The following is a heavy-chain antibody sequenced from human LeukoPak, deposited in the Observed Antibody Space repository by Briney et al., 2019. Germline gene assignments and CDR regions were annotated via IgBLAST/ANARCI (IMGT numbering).Heavy chain of an antibody. CDR3: ASGSKIFGVVIHYYMDV. V-gene: IGHV1-69*13. CDR2: IIPLFGRA. Sequence: SVKVSCKASGGTFSTYAISWVRQAPGQGLEWMGGIIPLFGRAYYAQKLQGRVTITADESTSTAYMELSSLRSEDTAVYYCASGSKIFGVVIHYYMDVWGKGTTVTVSS. D-gene: IGHD3-3*01. J-gene: IGHJ6*03. CDR1: GGTFSTYA.